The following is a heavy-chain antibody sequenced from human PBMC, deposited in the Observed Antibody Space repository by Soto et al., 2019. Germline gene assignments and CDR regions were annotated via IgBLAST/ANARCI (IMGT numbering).Heavy chain of an antibody. CDR3: ARKAWVRFDY. J-gene: IGHJ4*02. CDR1: GGSISSSSYY. CDR2: IYYSGST. Sequence: KASETLSLTCTVSGGSISSSSYYWGWIRQPPGKGLEWIGSIYYSGSTYYNPSLKSRVTMSVDKSTNEFSLKVTSVTAADTAIYYCARKAWVRFDYWGQGALVTVSS. V-gene: IGHV4-39*07. D-gene: IGHD7-27*01.